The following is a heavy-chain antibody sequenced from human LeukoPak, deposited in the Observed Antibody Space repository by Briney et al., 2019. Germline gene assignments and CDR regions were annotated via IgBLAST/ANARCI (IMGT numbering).Heavy chain of an antibody. J-gene: IGHJ4*02. CDR3: AKGGLRFLEWLLFDY. D-gene: IGHD3-3*01. Sequence: GGSLRLSCAASGFTFSSYAMSWVRQAPGKGLEWVSAISGSGGSTYYADSVKGRFTISRDNSKNTLYLQMNSLRAEDTAAYYCAKGGLRFLEWLLFDYWGQGTLVTVSS. CDR1: GFTFSSYA. V-gene: IGHV3-23*01. CDR2: ISGSGGST.